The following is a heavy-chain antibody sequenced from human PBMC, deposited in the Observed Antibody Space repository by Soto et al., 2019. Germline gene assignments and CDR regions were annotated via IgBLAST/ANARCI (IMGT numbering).Heavy chain of an antibody. V-gene: IGHV1-69*08. D-gene: IGHD6-13*01. J-gene: IGHJ3*02. Sequence: QVQLVQSGAEVKKPGSSVKVSCKASGGTFSSYTISWVRQAPGQGLEWMGRIIPILGTANYAQQFQGRVTITADQPTRTAGLGVSSLRSEDTAVYYCARGVAAAGKAGPDAFDIWGQGTMVTVSS. CDR1: GGTFSSYT. CDR2: IIPILGTA. CDR3: ARGVAAAGKAGPDAFDI.